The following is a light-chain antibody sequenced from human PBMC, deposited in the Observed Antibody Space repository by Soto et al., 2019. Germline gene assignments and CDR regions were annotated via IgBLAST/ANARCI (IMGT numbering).Light chain of an antibody. V-gene: IGKV1-33*01. CDR1: QDISDF. Sequence: DFQITQSPSSLSASVGDRVTITCHASQDISDFLNWYQQKPGAAPKLLIYDASNLQAGVPSRFSGSGSGTDFTFTISSLQPEDVATYYCQQYDNTPLTFGGGTKV. CDR3: QQYDNTPLT. CDR2: DAS. J-gene: IGKJ4*01.